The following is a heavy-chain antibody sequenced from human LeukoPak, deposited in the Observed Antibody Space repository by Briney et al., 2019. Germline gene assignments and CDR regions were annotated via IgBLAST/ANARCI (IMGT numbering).Heavy chain of an antibody. CDR1: GFIFSSYA. CDR2: ISGSGGST. V-gene: IGHV3-23*01. J-gene: IGHJ4*02. D-gene: IGHD2-15*01. CDR3: AKRSGGSYYPDS. Sequence: GGSLRLSCAASGFIFSSYAMTWVRQAPGKGLEWVSAISGSGGSTYYADSVKGRFTISRDTSKSTLYLQMNSLRAEDTAVYYCAKRSGGSYYPDSWGQGTLVTVSS.